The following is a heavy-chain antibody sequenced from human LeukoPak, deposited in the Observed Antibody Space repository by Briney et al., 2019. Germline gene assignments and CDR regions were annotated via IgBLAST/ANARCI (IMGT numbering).Heavy chain of an antibody. J-gene: IGHJ4*02. CDR3: ARETTATFDY. V-gene: IGHV3-30*04. Sequence: GGSLRLSCAASGFTFSSYAMHWVRQAPGKGLEWVAVISYDGSNKYYADSVKGRFTISRDNSKNTLYLQMNSLRAEDTAVYYRARETTATFDYWGQGTLVTVSS. CDR1: GFTFSSYA. CDR2: ISYDGSNK. D-gene: IGHD4-17*01.